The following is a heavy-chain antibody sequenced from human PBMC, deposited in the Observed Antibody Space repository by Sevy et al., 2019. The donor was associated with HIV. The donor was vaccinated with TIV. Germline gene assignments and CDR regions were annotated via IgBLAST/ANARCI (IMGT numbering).Heavy chain of an antibody. J-gene: IGHJ6*02. CDR2: ISYDGSNK. Sequence: GGCLRLSCAASGFTFSSYGMHWVRQAPGKGLEWVAVISYDGSNKYYADSVKGRFTISRDNSKNTLYLQMNSLRAEDTAVYYCAKDQLWFGESTKYYYYGMDVWGQGTTVTVSS. CDR1: GFTFSSYG. D-gene: IGHD3-10*01. CDR3: AKDQLWFGESTKYYYYGMDV. V-gene: IGHV3-30*18.